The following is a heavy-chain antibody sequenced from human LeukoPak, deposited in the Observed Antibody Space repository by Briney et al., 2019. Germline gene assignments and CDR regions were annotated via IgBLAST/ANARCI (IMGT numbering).Heavy chain of an antibody. D-gene: IGHD6-13*01. Sequence: GASVKVSCKASGYTFTSYDINWVRQATGQGLEWMGWMNPNSGNTGYAQKFQGRVTMTRNTSISTAYMELSSLRSEDTAVYYCARQGSSWTYYYYGMDVWGQGTTVTVSS. CDR2: MNPNSGNT. V-gene: IGHV1-8*02. CDR1: GYTFTSYD. J-gene: IGHJ6*02. CDR3: ARQGSSWTYYYYGMDV.